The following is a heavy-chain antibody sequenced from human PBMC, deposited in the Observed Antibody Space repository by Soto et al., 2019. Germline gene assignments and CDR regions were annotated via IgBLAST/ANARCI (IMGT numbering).Heavy chain of an antibody. Sequence: LPCAVVGGTFSGYYWSRIRQQPRKGLEWIGEINHSGSTNYNPSLKSRVTISVDTSKNQFSLKLSSVTAADTAVYYCARLNYDYIWGSRKPTNDYWGQGTLVTSP. CDR1: GGTFSGYY. CDR3: ARLNYDYIWGSRKPTNDY. D-gene: IGHD3-16*01. J-gene: IGHJ4*02. CDR2: INHSGST. V-gene: IGHV4-34*01.